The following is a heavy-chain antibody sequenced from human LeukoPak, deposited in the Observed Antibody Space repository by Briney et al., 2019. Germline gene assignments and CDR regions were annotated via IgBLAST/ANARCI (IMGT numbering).Heavy chain of an antibody. Sequence: GASVKVSCKASGYTFTSYYMHWVRQAPGQGLEWMGWINPNSGGTNYAQKFQGRVTMTRDTSISTAYMELSRLRSDDTAVYYCARGSLYDSSGYWWFRHYYYYYMDVWGKGTTVTISS. V-gene: IGHV1-2*02. CDR2: INPNSGGT. CDR1: GYTFTSYY. CDR3: ARGSLYDSSGYWWFRHYYYYYMDV. D-gene: IGHD3-22*01. J-gene: IGHJ6*03.